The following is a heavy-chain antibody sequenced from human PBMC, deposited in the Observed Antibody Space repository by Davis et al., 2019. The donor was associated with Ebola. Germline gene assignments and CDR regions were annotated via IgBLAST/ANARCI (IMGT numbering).Heavy chain of an antibody. D-gene: IGHD3-9*01. Sequence: SVQVSCKTSGGSFSSHPIRWVRQAPRQGLEWVGGIIPIFDTPHYAQKFQGRITITADASTSTAYMELSSLRSEDTATYFCARDFDGGNYYFDYWGPGTPVTVSS. CDR3: ARDFDGGNYYFDY. CDR2: IIPIFDTP. CDR1: GGSFSSHP. V-gene: IGHV1-69*13. J-gene: IGHJ4*02.